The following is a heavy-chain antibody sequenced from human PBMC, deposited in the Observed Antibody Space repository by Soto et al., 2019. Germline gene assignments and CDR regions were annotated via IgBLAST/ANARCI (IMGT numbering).Heavy chain of an antibody. J-gene: IGHJ4*02. CDR2: LSGDSSDR. CDR3: AKRRYGSSSMGCLDY. D-gene: IGHD6-6*01. CDR1: GFTFRNYA. V-gene: IGHV3-23*01. Sequence: GGSLRLSCAASGFTFRNYAMSWVRQAPGKGLEWVSSLSGDSSDRYYAASVLGRFTLSRDYSKNTLFLQMNSPRVEDTAVYYCAKRRYGSSSMGCLDYWGQGTLVTVSS.